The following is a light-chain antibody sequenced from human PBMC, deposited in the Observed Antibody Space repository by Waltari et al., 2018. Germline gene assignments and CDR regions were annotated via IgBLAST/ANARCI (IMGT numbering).Light chain of an antibody. CDR1: QSIRTY. CDR2: DAS. J-gene: IGKJ1*01. CDR3: QQRSDLPPIT. V-gene: IGKV3-11*01. Sequence: IVLTQSPATLSLSPGERATLSCRASQSIRTYLAWYQQKPGQAPRPLISDASYRATGIPARFSGSGSGTDFTLTISSLEPEDFAVYYCQQRSDLPPITFGQGTKVEI.